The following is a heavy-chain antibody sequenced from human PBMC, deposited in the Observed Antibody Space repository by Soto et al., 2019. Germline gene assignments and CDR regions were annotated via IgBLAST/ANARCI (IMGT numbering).Heavy chain of an antibody. J-gene: IGHJ4*02. CDR2: ISGSGGST. V-gene: IGHV3-23*01. CDR1: GFTFSSYA. Sequence: VGSLRLSCAASGFTFSSYAMSWVRQAPGKGLEWVSAISGSGGSTYYADSVKGRFTISRDNSKNTLYLQMNSLRAEDTAVYYCAKTLSAGYSSSWYSPEYDYWGQGTLVTVSS. D-gene: IGHD6-13*01. CDR3: AKTLSAGYSSSWYSPEYDY.